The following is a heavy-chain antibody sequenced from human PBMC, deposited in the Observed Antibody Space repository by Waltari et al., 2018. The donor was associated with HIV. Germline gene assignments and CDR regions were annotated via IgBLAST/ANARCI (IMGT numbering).Heavy chain of an antibody. D-gene: IGHD3-22*01. J-gene: IGHJ4*02. Sequence: QVHLVEPGGGVVQPGRPLRLSCAASGLSFSTYVMHWVRQAPGKGLEWVADISYDGSHKYHADSVKGRFTISRDNSRNTLYLQMNSLRPEDTAVYFCAREFYYDSTGYNSGFDYWGQGTLVTVSS. CDR2: ISYDGSHK. V-gene: IGHV3-30*01. CDR1: GLSFSTYV. CDR3: AREFYYDSTGYNSGFDY.